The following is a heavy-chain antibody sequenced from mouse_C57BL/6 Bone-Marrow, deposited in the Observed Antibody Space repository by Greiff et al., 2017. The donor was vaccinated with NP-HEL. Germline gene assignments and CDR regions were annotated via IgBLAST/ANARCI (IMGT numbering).Heavy chain of an antibody. D-gene: IGHD2-2*01. CDR3: ARYSGLRYWYFDV. J-gene: IGHJ1*03. Sequence: EVKLVESGGGLVQPGGSLSLSCAASGFTFTDYYMSWVRQPPGKALEWLGFIRNKANGYTTEYSASVKGRFTISRDNSQSILYLQMNALRAEDSATYYCARYSGLRYWYFDVWGTGTTVTVSS. V-gene: IGHV7-3*01. CDR2: IRNKANGYTT. CDR1: GFTFTDYY.